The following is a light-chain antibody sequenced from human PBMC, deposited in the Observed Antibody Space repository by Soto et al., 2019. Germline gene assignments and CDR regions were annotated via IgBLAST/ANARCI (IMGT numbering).Light chain of an antibody. CDR2: RAS. CDR3: QQYNKWPIT. V-gene: IGKV3-15*01. Sequence: EIVLTQSPATLSLSPGERATLSCRASQSVSSYLAWYQQKPGQAPRLLIYRASTRAAGLPDRFSGSGSGTEFTLTISSLQSEDCAVYYCQQYNKWPITFGQGTRLEI. CDR1: QSVSSY. J-gene: IGKJ5*01.